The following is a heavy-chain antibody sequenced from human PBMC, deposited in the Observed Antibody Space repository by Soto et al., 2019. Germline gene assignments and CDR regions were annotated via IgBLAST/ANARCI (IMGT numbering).Heavy chain of an antibody. J-gene: IGHJ6*02. D-gene: IGHD2-15*01. Sequence: LRLSCAASGFTFGIHAMSWVRQAPGKGLEWVSFISGSGGSTYYADSVKGRFTISRDNSKKTLYLQMNSLRGEDTAVYYCGRGSAATNYFYYATDVWGQGTTVTVSS. CDR1: GFTFGIHA. V-gene: IGHV3-23*01. CDR2: ISGSGGST. CDR3: GRGSAATNYFYYATDV.